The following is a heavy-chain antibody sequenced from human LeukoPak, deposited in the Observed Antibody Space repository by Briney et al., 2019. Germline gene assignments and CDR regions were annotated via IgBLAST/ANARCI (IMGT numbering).Heavy chain of an antibody. CDR1: GFTFSSYS. CDR3: ARDSEHYYDSSGYPYWYFDL. V-gene: IGHV3-21*01. J-gene: IGHJ2*01. CDR2: ISSSSSYI. Sequence: GGSLRLSCAASGFTFSSYSMNWVRQAPGKGLEWVSSISSSSSYIYYADSVKGRFTISRDNVKNSLYLQMNSLRAEDTAVYYCARDSEHYYDSSGYPYWYFDLWGRGTLVTVSS. D-gene: IGHD3-22*01.